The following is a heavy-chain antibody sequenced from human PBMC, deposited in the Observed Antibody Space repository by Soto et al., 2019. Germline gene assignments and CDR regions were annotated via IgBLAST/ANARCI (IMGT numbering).Heavy chain of an antibody. V-gene: IGHV4-34*01. J-gene: IGHJ1*01. CDR2: INHSGST. CDR1: GGSFSGYY. CDR3: ARAEYCTNGVCSFLRKGYFQH. D-gene: IGHD2-8*01. Sequence: PSETLSLTCAVYGGSFSGYYWSWIRQPPGKGLEWIGEINHSGSTNYNPSLKSRVTISVDTSKNHFYLKLSSVTAADTAVYYCARAEYCTNGVCSFLRKGYFQHWGHGTLVTVPS.